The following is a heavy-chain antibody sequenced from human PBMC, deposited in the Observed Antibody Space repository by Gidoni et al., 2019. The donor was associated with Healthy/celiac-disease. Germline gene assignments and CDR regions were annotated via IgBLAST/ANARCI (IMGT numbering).Heavy chain of an antibody. V-gene: IGHV3-48*03. D-gene: IGHD4-17*01. CDR3: ARSSYGDFPGDFDY. Sequence: EVQLVESGGGLVQPGGSQRLFCAASGFTFSSYEMNWVRQAPGKGLEWVSYISSSGSTIYYADSVKGRFTISRDNAKNSLYLQMNSLRAEDTAVYYCARSSYGDFPGDFDYWGQGTLVTVSS. J-gene: IGHJ4*02. CDR2: ISSSGSTI. CDR1: GFTFSSYE.